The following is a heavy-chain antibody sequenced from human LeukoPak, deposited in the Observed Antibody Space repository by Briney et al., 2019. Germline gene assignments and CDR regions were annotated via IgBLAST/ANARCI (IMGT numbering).Heavy chain of an antibody. Sequence: GGSLRLSCVASGFTFDGYGMHWVRQAPGKGLEWVADISYDGSKRHYLDSVKGRFTISRDDSKSTLYLQMNSLRPEDTAVYYCAKDGAWAVARNFDYWGQGTLVTVSS. CDR3: AKDGAWAVARNFDY. J-gene: IGHJ4*02. CDR2: ISYDGSKR. CDR1: GFTFDGYG. D-gene: IGHD6-19*01. V-gene: IGHV3-30*18.